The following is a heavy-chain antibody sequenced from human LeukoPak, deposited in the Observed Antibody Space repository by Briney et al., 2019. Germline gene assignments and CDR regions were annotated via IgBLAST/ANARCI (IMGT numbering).Heavy chain of an antibody. Sequence: GGSLRLSCAASGFTFTSYSMNWVRQAAGKGLEWVSTISGGGGSTYYADSVKGRFTISRDNSKNTLYIQVNSLRAEDTAVYYCAKGGKWDVTPFDYWGQGTLVTVSS. CDR1: GFTFTSYS. CDR3: AKGGKWDVTPFDY. CDR2: ISGGGGST. V-gene: IGHV3-23*01. D-gene: IGHD1-26*01. J-gene: IGHJ4*02.